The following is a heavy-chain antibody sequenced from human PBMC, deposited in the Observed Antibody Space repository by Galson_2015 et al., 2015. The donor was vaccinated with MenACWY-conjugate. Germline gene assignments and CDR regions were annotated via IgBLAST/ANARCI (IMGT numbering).Heavy chain of an antibody. V-gene: IGHV5-51*01. Sequence: QSGAEVKEPGEPLKISCQGSGYSFTNYWLGWVRQMPGKGLEWMGIIHLTDSRTKYSPSFQGQVTISADKSIFTAYLLWSSLKASDIAIYYCARRQWEPTGKCAFDIWGQGTMVTVSS. CDR2: IHLTDSRT. D-gene: IGHD1-26*01. J-gene: IGHJ3*02. CDR3: ARRQWEPTGKCAFDI. CDR1: GYSFTNYW.